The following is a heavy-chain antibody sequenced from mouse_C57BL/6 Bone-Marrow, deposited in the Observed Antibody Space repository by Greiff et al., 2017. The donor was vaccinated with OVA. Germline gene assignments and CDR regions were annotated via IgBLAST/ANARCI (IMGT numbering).Heavy chain of an antibody. CDR2: LWSGGST. J-gene: IGHJ1*03. Sequence: VMLVESGPGLVQPSQSLSITCTVSGFSLTRYGVHWVRQSPGKGLEWLGVLWSGGSTDYNAAFISRLSISKDNSKSQVFFKMNSLQADDTAIYYCARKAYYYGFDVWGTGTTVTVSS. D-gene: IGHD1-1*01. V-gene: IGHV2-2*01. CDR3: ARKAYYYGFDV. CDR1: GFSLTRYG.